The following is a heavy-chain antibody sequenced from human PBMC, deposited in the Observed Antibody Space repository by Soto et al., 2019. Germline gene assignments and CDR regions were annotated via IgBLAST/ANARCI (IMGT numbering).Heavy chain of an antibody. D-gene: IGHD2-2*02. V-gene: IGHV1-69*02. CDR1: GGTFSSYT. CDR2: IIPILGIA. Sequence: QVQLVQSGAEVKKPGSSVKVSCKASGGTFSSYTISWVRQAPGQGLEWMGRIIPILGIANYAQKSQGRVTITADKSTSTAYMELSSLRSEDTAVYYCAVEYCSSTSCYRDYWGQGTLVTVSS. CDR3: AVEYCSSTSCYRDY. J-gene: IGHJ4*02.